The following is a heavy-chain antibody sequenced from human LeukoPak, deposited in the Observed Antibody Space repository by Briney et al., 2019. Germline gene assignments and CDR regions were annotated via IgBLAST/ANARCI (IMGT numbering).Heavy chain of an antibody. CDR1: GGPISSSSYY. Sequence: SETLSFTATASGGPISSSSYYGGWFGQPPGKGRGGIGSIYYSGSTYYNPSLKSRVTISVDTSKNQFSLKLSSVTAADTAVYYCARHRRITMLAVVTYSHYYSLDVWGKGTTVTISS. D-gene: IGHD3-22*01. CDR2: IYYSGST. J-gene: IGHJ6*03. V-gene: IGHV4-39*01. CDR3: ARHRRITMLAVVTYSHYYSLDV.